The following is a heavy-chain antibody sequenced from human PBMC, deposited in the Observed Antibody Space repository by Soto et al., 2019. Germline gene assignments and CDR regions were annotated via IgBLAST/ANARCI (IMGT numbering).Heavy chain of an antibody. Sequence: PGGSLRLSCPASGFTLSNYWMHWVRQVPGKGLLWVSRIDNDGSGTSYADSVKGRFTISRDNAKNTLYLEMNSLRAEDTAVYYCARDPRESSGPWGQGTLVTVSS. J-gene: IGHJ5*02. CDR3: ARDPRESSGP. V-gene: IGHV3-74*01. D-gene: IGHD6-25*01. CDR2: IDNDGSGT. CDR1: GFTLSNYW.